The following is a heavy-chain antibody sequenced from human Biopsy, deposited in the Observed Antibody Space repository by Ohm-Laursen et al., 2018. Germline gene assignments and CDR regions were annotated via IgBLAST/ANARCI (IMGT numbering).Heavy chain of an antibody. D-gene: IGHD3-22*01. J-gene: IGHJ3*01. V-gene: IGHV4-4*07. CDR1: GGDINNYY. CDR2: IYPGGST. Sequence: SETLSLTCNVSGGDINNYYWSWIRQPAGKGLEWVGRIYPGGSTNYNLSLKSRVTMSVDTSKKQLSLRLRSVTAADTAMYYCASVVLGPTNDAFDLWGQGTMVVVSS. CDR3: ASVVLGPTNDAFDL.